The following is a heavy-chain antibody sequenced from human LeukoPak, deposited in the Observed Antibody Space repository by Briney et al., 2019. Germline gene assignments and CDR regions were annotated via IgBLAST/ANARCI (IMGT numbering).Heavy chain of an antibody. D-gene: IGHD4-17*01. CDR2: INPSGGST. V-gene: IGHV1-46*01. CDR3: ARGDYGDFRIYYTLFDY. CDR1: GYTFTSYY. J-gene: IGHJ4*02. Sequence: GASVKVSCKASGYTFTSYYMHWVRQAPGQGLEWMGIINPSGGSTSYAQKFQGRVTMTRDMSTSTVYMELSSLRSEDTAVYYCARGDYGDFRIYYTLFDYWGQGTLVTVSS.